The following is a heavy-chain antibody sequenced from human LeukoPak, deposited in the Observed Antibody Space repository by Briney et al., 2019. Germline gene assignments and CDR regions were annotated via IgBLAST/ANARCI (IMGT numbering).Heavy chain of an antibody. CDR3: AASISGWFDP. Sequence: GGSLRLSCAASGFTVSSTYMNWVRQAPGKGLEWVSYISSSGSTIYYADSVKGRFTISRDNAKNSLYLQMNSLRAEDTAVYYCAASISGWFDPWGQGTLVTVSS. V-gene: IGHV3-48*03. CDR2: ISSSGSTI. J-gene: IGHJ5*02. D-gene: IGHD1-20*01. CDR1: GFTVSSTY.